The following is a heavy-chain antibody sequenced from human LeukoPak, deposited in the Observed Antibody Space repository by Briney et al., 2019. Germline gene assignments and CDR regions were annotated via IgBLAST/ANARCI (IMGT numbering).Heavy chain of an antibody. CDR3: ARALRGVIIRSFWFDP. J-gene: IGHJ5*02. CDR2: INHSGST. CDR1: GGSFSGYY. V-gene: IGHV4-34*01. Sequence: SETLSLTCAVYGGSFSGYYWSWIRQPPGKGLEWLGEINHSGSTNYNPSLKSRVTISVDTSKNQFSLKLSSVTAADTAVYYCARALRGVIIRSFWFDPWGQGTLVTVSS. D-gene: IGHD3-10*01.